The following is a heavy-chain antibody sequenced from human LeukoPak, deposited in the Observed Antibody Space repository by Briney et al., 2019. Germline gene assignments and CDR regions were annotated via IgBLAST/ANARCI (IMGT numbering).Heavy chain of an antibody. D-gene: IGHD6-6*01. Sequence: SGKVSCKASGYTFSNSGISWVRQAPGQGHEWMGWISVYNGETNYAQNLQGGFTMTTDTSTRTAYMELRSLRSADTAVYCCARDQGVIAARGDYWGQGTLVTVSS. V-gene: IGHV1-18*01. CDR3: ARDQGVIAARGDY. J-gene: IGHJ4*02. CDR2: ISVYNGET. CDR1: GYTFSNSG.